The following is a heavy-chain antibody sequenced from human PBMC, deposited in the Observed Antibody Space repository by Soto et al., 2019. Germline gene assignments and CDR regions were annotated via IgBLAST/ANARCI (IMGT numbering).Heavy chain of an antibody. CDR2: IEADNGDT. V-gene: IGHV1-18*04. D-gene: IGHD3-16*01. CDR3: VVCPGIQTGGTCLDF. CDR1: GHTFKKTG. Sequence: QIQVLQSGPEVRKPGTSVKVSCKASGHTFKKTGFSWVRQSLGQGVERMGGIEADNGDTKYAQKSRDRLTLTTDTATRTAYMDIRALRSDDPAVYFCVVCPGIQTGGTCLDFWGQGTLVTVS. J-gene: IGHJ4*01.